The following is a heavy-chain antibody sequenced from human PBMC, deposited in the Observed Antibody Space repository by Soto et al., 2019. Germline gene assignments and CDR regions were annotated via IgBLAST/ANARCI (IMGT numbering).Heavy chain of an antibody. CDR2: ISGSGDRT. J-gene: IGHJ4*02. D-gene: IGHD1-26*01. Sequence: GGSLRLSCAASGFTFSRHPMNWVRQAPGKGLEWVSSISGSGDRTYFTDSVKGRFTVSRANSKNTLHLQMSSLRADDTAVYYCAKDISRVGSDPAGIDYWGQGTLVTVSS. CDR1: GFTFSRHP. V-gene: IGHV3-23*01. CDR3: AKDISRVGSDPAGIDY.